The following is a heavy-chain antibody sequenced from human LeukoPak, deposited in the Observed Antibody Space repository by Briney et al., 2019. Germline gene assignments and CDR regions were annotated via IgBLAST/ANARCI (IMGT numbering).Heavy chain of an antibody. CDR3: ATSAMIVVRPGLDAFDI. CDR1: GYTLTELS. J-gene: IGHJ3*02. V-gene: IGHV1-24*01. CDR2: FDPEDGET. D-gene: IGHD3-22*01. Sequence: ASVKVSCKVSGYTLTELSMHWVRQAPGKGPEWMGGFDPEDGETIYAQKFQGRVTMTEDTSTDTAYMELSSLRSEDTAVYYCATSAMIVVRPGLDAFDIWGQGTMVTVSS.